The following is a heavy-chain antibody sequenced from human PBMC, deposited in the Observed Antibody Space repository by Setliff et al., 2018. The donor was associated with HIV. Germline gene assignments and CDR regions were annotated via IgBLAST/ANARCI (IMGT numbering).Heavy chain of an antibody. CDR3: ARVGYNDDSGYPYNWFDP. D-gene: IGHD3-22*01. V-gene: IGHV4-61*05. J-gene: IGHJ5*02. CDR1: GGSISRSFYY. Sequence: SETLSLTCSVSGGSISRSFYYWGWLRQPPGKGLEWLGHAHYSGSNKNNPSLRSRISMAVDTSKNQVSLKLISVTAADTAVYYCARVGYNDDSGYPYNWFDPWGQGTLVTVSS. CDR2: AHYSGSN.